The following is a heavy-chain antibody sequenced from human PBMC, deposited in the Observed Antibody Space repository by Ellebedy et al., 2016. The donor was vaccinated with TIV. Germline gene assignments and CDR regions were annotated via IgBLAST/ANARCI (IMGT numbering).Heavy chain of an antibody. Sequence: MPSETLSLTCTVYGYSISSGYYWSWIRQPPGKGMEWLGEVNPSGTNNDNPSLKSRVTISVDTPKKQFYLRLTSVTAADTAVYYCARARGQYLYGSGSYFTNWGQGEMVTVSS. CDR3: ARARGQYLYGSGSYFTN. J-gene: IGHJ4*02. D-gene: IGHD3-10*01. V-gene: IGHV4-38-2*02. CDR1: GYSISSGYY. CDR2: VNPSGTN.